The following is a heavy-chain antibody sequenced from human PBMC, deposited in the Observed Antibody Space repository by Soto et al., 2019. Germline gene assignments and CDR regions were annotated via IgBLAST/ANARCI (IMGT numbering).Heavy chain of an antibody. CDR3: AKIPHSSSWYLDAFDI. Sequence: EVQLLESGGGLVQPGGSLRLSCAASGFTFSSYAMSWVRQAPGKGLEWVSAISGSGGSTYYADSVKGRFTISSDNSKNTLYLQMHSLRAEDTAVYYCAKIPHSSSWYLDAFDIWGQGTMVTVSS. CDR1: GFTFSSYA. D-gene: IGHD6-13*01. J-gene: IGHJ3*02. CDR2: ISGSGGST. V-gene: IGHV3-23*01.